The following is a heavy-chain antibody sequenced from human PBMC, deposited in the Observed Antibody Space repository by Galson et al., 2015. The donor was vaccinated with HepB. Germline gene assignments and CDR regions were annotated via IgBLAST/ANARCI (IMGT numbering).Heavy chain of an antibody. J-gene: IGHJ4*02. CDR3: ARDFNWNFDL. Sequence: SLRLSCAASGSTFRTSNMHWVRQGPVKGLEWVAIISPGGTTTYHADSVKGRFTISRDNSKNTLFLQMHSLRPEDTAVYYCARDFNWNFDLWGQGTLVTVSS. V-gene: IGHV3-30-3*01. CDR2: ISPGGTTT. D-gene: IGHD1-1*01. CDR1: GSTFRTSN.